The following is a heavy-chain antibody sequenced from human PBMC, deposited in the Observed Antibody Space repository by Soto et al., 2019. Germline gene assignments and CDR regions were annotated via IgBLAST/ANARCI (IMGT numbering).Heavy chain of an antibody. J-gene: IGHJ6*02. Sequence: ASVKVSCKASGYTFTSYGISWVRQAPGQGLEWMGWISAYNGNTNYAQKLQGRVTMTTDTSTSTAYMELRSLRSDDTAVYYCARDRKLLMAYYYYGMDAWGQGTTVTVSS. V-gene: IGHV1-18*04. D-gene: IGHD3-10*01. CDR2: ISAYNGNT. CDR3: ARDRKLLMAYYYYGMDA. CDR1: GYTFTSYG.